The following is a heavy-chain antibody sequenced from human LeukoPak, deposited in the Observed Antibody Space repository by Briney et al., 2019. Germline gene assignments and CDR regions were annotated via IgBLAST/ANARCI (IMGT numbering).Heavy chain of an antibody. D-gene: IGHD6-13*01. J-gene: IGHJ5*02. CDR3: ARLPRAAAAAGRNWFDP. CDR1: GYTFTSYG. Sequence: ASVKVSCKASGYTFTSYGISWVRQAPGQGLEWMGWISAYNGNTNYAQKFQGRVTMTRNTSISTAYMELSSLRSEDTAVYYCARLPRAAAAAGRNWFDPWGQGTLVTVSS. V-gene: IGHV1-18*01. CDR2: ISAYNGNT.